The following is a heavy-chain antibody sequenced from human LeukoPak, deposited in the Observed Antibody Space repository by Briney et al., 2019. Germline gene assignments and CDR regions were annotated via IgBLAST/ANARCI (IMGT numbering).Heavy chain of an antibody. D-gene: IGHD5/OR15-5a*01. J-gene: IGHJ3*02. V-gene: IGHV3-48*03. Sequence: GGSLRLSCAASGFTLTSYEMNWVRLAPGKGLEWISYISRTGNSIYYADSVKGRFTISRDNAKNSLYLQMNSLRDEDTAVYYCARDLPYAFDIWGQGTMVTASS. CDR3: ARDLPYAFDI. CDR2: ISRTGNSI. CDR1: GFTLTSYE.